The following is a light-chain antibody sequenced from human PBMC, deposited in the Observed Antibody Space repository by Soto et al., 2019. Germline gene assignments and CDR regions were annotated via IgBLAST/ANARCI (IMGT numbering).Light chain of an antibody. J-gene: IGKJ4*01. CDR2: AAS. CDR3: QYYNNWLAT. Sequence: ELVMTQSASTLSVSPGDKVSLSCRANQTISNTLAWYQQKPGQAPRLLIYAASTRATGVSARFSGSGSGTEFTLTISSLQSEDFTIYYCQYYNNWLATFAGGTKVAIK. V-gene: IGKV3-15*01. CDR1: QTISNT.